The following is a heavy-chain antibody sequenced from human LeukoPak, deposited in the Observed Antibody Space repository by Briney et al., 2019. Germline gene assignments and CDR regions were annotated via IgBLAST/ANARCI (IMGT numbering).Heavy chain of an antibody. V-gene: IGHV4-59*01. CDR3: ARGRDGYNYGYEYFQH. J-gene: IGHJ1*01. D-gene: IGHD5-24*01. Sequence: PPETLSLTCTVSGGSISSYYWSWIRQPPGKGLEWIGYIYYSGSTNYNPSLKSRVTISVDTSKNQFSLKLSSVTAADTAVYYCARGRDGYNYGYEYFQHWGQGTLVTVSS. CDR1: GGSISSYY. CDR2: IYYSGST.